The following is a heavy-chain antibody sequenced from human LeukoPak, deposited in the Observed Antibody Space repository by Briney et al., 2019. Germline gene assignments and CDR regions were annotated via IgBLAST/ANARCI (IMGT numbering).Heavy chain of an antibody. CDR2: INPNSGGT. D-gene: IGHD2-2*01. J-gene: IGHJ6*03. Sequence: ASVKVSCKASGCTFTGYYMHWVRQAPGQGLEWMGWINPNSGGTNYAQKFQGRVTMTRDTSISTAYMELSRLRSDDTAVYYCARRVPAAMPYYYYYMDVWGKGTTVTISS. CDR1: GCTFTGYY. CDR3: ARRVPAAMPYYYYYMDV. V-gene: IGHV1-2*02.